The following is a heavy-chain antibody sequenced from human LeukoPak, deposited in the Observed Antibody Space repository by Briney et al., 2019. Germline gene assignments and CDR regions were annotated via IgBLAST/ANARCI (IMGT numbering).Heavy chain of an antibody. V-gene: IGHV4-34*01. CDR3: ARGRRAVAGTCWFDP. Sequence: SETLSLTCAVYGGSFSGYYWSWIRRPPGKGLEWIGEINHSGSTNYNPSLKSRVTISVDTSKNQFSLKLSSVTAADTAVYYCARGRRAVAGTCWFDPWGQGTLVTVSS. D-gene: IGHD6-19*01. CDR2: INHSGST. J-gene: IGHJ5*02. CDR1: GGSFSGYY.